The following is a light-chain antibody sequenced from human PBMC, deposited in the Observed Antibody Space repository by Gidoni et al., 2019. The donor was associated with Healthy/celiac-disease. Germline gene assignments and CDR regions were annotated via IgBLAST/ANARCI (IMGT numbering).Light chain of an antibody. Sequence: QSVLTQPPAVSGAPGQRVTISCPGSSSNTGAGYDVHWYPQLPGTAPKLLIYGNSNRPSGVPDRFSGSKSGTSASLAITGLQAVDEADYYCQSYDSSLSGYVFGTGTKVTVL. CDR1: SSNTGAGYD. V-gene: IGLV1-40*01. J-gene: IGLJ1*01. CDR3: QSYDSSLSGYV. CDR2: GNS.